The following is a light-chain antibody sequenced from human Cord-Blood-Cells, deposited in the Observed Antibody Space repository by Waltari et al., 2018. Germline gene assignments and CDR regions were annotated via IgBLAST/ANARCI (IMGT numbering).Light chain of an antibody. V-gene: IGLV2-14*01. J-gene: IGLJ3*02. Sequence: SALTQPASVSGSPGQSITISCTGTSSDVGGYNYVPWYQQHPGKAPKLMIYDVSKRPSGVSNRFSGSKSGNTASLTISGLQAEDEADYYCSSYTSSSTRVFGGGTKLTVL. CDR3: SSYTSSSTRV. CDR2: DVS. CDR1: SSDVGGYNY.